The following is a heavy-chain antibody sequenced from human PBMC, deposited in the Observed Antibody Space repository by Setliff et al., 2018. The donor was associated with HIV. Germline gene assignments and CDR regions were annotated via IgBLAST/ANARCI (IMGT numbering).Heavy chain of an antibody. CDR1: GFTFSNYW. V-gene: IGHV3-7*03. CDR2: IKQDGSEQ. CDR3: ARGRGESRTNYFDY. J-gene: IGHJ4*02. Sequence: LRLSCAASGFTFSNYWMSWVRQAPGKGLEWVANIKQDGSEQFYVDSVKGRFTISGDNAKNSWYLQMNSLRSEDTAVYCCARGRGESRTNYFDYWGQGTLVTVSS.